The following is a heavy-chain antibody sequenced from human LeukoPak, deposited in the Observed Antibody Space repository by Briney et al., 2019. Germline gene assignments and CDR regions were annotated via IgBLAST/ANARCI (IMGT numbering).Heavy chain of an antibody. CDR2: ISPYHGNT. Sequence: ASVTVSCKASGYTFTTYGISWVRQAPRQGLEWMGWISPYHGNTNYAENVQGRITMTTNTYTRTFFMELGSLTSDDTAVYYCARELSYYGSGNYYQGRGYYFDYWGQGTLLTVSS. J-gene: IGHJ4*02. D-gene: IGHD3-10*01. CDR1: GYTFTTYG. V-gene: IGHV1-18*01. CDR3: ARELSYYGSGNYYQGRGYYFDY.